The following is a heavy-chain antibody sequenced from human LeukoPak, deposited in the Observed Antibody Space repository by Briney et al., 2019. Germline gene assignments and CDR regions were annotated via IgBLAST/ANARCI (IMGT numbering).Heavy chain of an antibody. D-gene: IGHD5-24*01. CDR1: GGSFSGYY. J-gene: IGHJ4*02. CDR3: ATRTSSRDGYNYYFDY. V-gene: IGHV4-34*01. Sequence: SETLSLTCAVYGGSFSGYYWSWTRQPPGKGLEWIGEINHSGSTNYNPSLKSRVTISVDTSKNQFSLKLSSVTAADTAVSYCATRTSSRDGYNYYFDYWGQGTLVTVSS. CDR2: INHSGST.